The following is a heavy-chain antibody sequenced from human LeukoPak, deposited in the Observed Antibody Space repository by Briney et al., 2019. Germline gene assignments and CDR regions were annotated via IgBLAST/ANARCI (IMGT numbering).Heavy chain of an antibody. D-gene: IGHD3-3*01. CDR2: TYTSGST. CDR3: ARVPYDFWSGSFFDY. J-gene: IGHJ4*02. Sequence: SETLSLTCTVSGGSISSYYWSWIRQPAGKGLEWIGRTYTSGSTNYNPSLKSRVTMSVDTSKNQFSLKLSSVTAADTAVYYCARVPYDFWSGSFFDYWGQGTLVTVSS. V-gene: IGHV4-4*07. CDR1: GGSISSYY.